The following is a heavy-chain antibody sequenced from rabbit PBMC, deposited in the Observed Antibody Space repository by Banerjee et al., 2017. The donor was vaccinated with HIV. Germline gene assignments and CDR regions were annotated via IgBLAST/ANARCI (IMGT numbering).Heavy chain of an antibody. J-gene: IGHJ3*01. CDR2: MYVGDSDST. CDR3: ARDAGGDGYSNDL. CDR1: GFSFSNNYY. V-gene: IGHV1S45*01. Sequence: QEQLEESGGDLVKPEGSLTLTCTASGFSFSNNYYMCWVRQAPGKGLEWIACMYVGDSDSTYYANWAKGRFTISKTSSTTVTLQMTSLTAADTATYFCARDAGGDGYSNDLWGQGTLVTVS. D-gene: IGHD7-1*01.